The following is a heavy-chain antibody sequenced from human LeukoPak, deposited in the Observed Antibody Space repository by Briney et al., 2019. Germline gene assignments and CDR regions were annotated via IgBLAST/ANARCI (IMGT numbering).Heavy chain of an antibody. J-gene: IGHJ3*02. CDR1: GYTFTSYG. CDR3: ATPGYSSGWSGDAFDI. Sequence: ASVKVSCKASGYTFTSYGISWVRQAPGQGLEWMGWISAYNGNTNYAQKLQGRVTMTTDTSTSTAYMELRSLRSEDTAVYYCATPGYSSGWSGDAFDIWGQGTMVTVSS. V-gene: IGHV1-18*01. CDR2: ISAYNGNT. D-gene: IGHD6-19*01.